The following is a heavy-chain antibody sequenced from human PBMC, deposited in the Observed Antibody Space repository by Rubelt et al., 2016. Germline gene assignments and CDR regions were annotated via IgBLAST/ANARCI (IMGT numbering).Heavy chain of an antibody. D-gene: IGHD1-1*01. J-gene: IGHJ4*02. CDR2: ISYSES. CDR3: AGASTYNTLDY. Sequence: QVQLQESGPGLVEPSETLPLTCTVSGGSISAYYWSWIRQSPGKGLEWLGYISYSESNYNPSLKSRVSMSVDTSKKQFSLKLSAVTAEDTAVYYCAGASTYNTLDYWGQGTLVTVSP. CDR1: GGSISAYY. V-gene: IGHV4-59*01.